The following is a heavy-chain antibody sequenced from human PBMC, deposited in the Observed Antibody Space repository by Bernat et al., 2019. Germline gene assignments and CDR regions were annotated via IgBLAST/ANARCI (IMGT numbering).Heavy chain of an antibody. CDR1: GFTFINYG. CDR2: ISDDGSTK. Sequence: QVQLVESGGGVVQPGRSLRLSCATSGFTFINYGMQWVRQAPGKGLEWVAVISDDGSTKHDADSVSGRCTVSRDNSKNTLYLQMNSLRAEDTAVYYCAKEKGGNYMPLDYWGQGTLVTVSS. J-gene: IGHJ4*02. D-gene: IGHD1-26*01. CDR3: AKEKGGNYMPLDY. V-gene: IGHV3-30*18.